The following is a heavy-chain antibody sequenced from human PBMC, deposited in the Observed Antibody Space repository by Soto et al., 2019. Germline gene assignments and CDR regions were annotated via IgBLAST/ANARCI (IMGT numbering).Heavy chain of an antibody. CDR3: AKDHRGYCSRTGCRTVGFDY. J-gene: IGHJ4*02. D-gene: IGHD2-2*01. CDR2: ISGSGGST. V-gene: IGHV3-23*01. Sequence: PGGSLRLSCAASGFTFSSYAMSWVRQAPGKGLEWVAAISGSGGSTYYADPVKGRFTISSDNSKNTPYLQMNSLRAEDTAGYYCAKDHRGYCSRTGCRTVGFDYWGQGTRVTSPQ. CDR1: GFTFSSYA.